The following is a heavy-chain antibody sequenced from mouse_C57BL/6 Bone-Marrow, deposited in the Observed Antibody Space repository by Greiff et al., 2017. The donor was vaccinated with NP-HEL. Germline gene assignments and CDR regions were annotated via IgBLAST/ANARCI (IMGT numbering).Heavy chain of an antibody. CDR2: IYPRDGST. CDR3: ARGWSIDAMDY. V-gene: IGHV1-85*01. CDR1: GYTFTSYD. Sequence: QVHVKQSGPELVKPGASVKLSCKASGYTFTSYDINWVKQRPGQGLEWIGWIYPRDGSTKYNEKFKGKATLTVDTSSSTAYMELHSLTSEDSAVYFCARGWSIDAMDYWGQGTSVTVSS. D-gene: IGHD2-10*02. J-gene: IGHJ4*01.